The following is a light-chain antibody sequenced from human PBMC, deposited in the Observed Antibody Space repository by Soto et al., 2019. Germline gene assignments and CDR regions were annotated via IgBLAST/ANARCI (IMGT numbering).Light chain of an antibody. CDR1: QSVSSR. CDR2: GAS. V-gene: IGKV3-15*01. Sequence: EIVLTQSPSSLSASAGERATLSCRASQSVSSRLAWYQQKPGQAPRLLIYGASSWATGIPARFSGSGSGTEFTLTISSLQSEDFAVYYCQQYNNYPVTFGQGTKVDIK. J-gene: IGKJ1*01. CDR3: QQYNNYPVT.